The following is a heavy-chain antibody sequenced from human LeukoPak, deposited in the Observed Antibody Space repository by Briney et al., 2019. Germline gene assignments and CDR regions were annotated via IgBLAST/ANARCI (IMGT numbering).Heavy chain of an antibody. CDR3: ARDLGYYDSSGYYYGSSYYYYYYGMDV. J-gene: IGHJ6*02. CDR1: GFTFSSYE. CDR2: ISSNGSTI. Sequence: QPGGSLRLSCAASGFTFSSYEMNWVRQAPGKGLEWVSDISSNGSTIYYADSVKGRFTISRDNAKNSLYLQMNSLRAEDTAVYYCARDLGYYDSSGYYYGSSYYYYYYGMDVWGQGTTVTVSS. D-gene: IGHD3-22*01. V-gene: IGHV3-48*03.